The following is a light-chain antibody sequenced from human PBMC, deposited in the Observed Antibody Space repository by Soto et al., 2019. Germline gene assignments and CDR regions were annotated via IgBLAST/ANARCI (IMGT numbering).Light chain of an antibody. Sequence: QSALTQPASVSGSPGQSITISCTGTSSDVGGYSYVSWYQQHPGKAPKLMIFEVNNRPSGVSNRFSGSKSGITASLTISGLQADDEADYYCSSYTSSSTLVFGGGTKLTVL. CDR2: EVN. V-gene: IGLV2-14*01. CDR1: SSDVGGYSY. J-gene: IGLJ2*01. CDR3: SSYTSSSTLV.